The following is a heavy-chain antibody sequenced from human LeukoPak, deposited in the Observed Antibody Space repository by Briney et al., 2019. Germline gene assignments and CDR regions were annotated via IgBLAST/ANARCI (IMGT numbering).Heavy chain of an antibody. Sequence: GGSLRLSCAASGFTFSDYYMSWIRQAPGKGLEWVSYISSSGSTIYYADSVKGRFTISRDNSKNTLYLQMNSLRAEDTAVYYCARDYQSSDWLLIFDYWGQGTLVTVSS. J-gene: IGHJ4*02. CDR2: ISSSGSTI. V-gene: IGHV3-11*04. CDR3: ARDYQSSDWLLIFDY. CDR1: GFTFSDYY. D-gene: IGHD3-9*01.